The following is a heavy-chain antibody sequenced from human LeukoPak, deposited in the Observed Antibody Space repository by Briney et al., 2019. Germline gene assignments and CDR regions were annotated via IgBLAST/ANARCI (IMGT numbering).Heavy chain of an antibody. V-gene: IGHV3-21*01. CDR3: ARESATSSFSFES. J-gene: IGHJ4*02. D-gene: IGHD5-12*01. CDR1: GFDFSSYT. Sequence: PRGSLRLSCAASGFDFSSYTMNWVRQAPGKGLEWVSSISASSAFIHYADSVKGRFTVSRDNAKSSLFLQMDRLSVEDTAIYYCARESATSSFSFESWGQGVLVPVSS. CDR2: ISASSAFI.